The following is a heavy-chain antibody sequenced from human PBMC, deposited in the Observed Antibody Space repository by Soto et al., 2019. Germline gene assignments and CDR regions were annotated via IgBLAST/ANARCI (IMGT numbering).Heavy chain of an antibody. CDR1: GFTFDDYA. J-gene: IGHJ4*02. Sequence: EVQLVESGGGLVQPGRSLRLSCAASGFTFDDYAMHWVRQAPGKGLEWVSGISWNSGSIGYADSVKGRFTISRDNAKNSLSLQMNRLRAEDPSLYYCAKGGQLLSEGGGYWGQGTLVTVSS. CDR2: ISWNSGSI. V-gene: IGHV3-9*01. CDR3: AKGGQLLSEGGGY. D-gene: IGHD2-2*01.